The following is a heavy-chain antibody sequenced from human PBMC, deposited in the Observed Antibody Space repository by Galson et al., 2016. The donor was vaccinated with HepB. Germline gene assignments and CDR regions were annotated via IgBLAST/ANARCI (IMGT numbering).Heavy chain of an antibody. CDR1: GGFINSGGDH. V-gene: IGHV4-31*03. CDR2: IYYSGRA. D-gene: IGHD4-17*01. Sequence: TLSLTCIVSGGFINSGGDHWSWIRQHPGKGLAWIGFIYYSGRAYYNPSFQSRVVISVDTSKNQFSLKLSSVTAADTAVYYCARASGDLFDYWGQGTLVTVSS. CDR3: ARASGDLFDY. J-gene: IGHJ4*02.